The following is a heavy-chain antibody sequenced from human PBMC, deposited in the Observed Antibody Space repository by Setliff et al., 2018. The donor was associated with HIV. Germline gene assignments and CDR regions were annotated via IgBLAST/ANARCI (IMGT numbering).Heavy chain of an antibody. J-gene: IGHJ4*02. V-gene: IGHV4-59*11. D-gene: IGHD3-10*01. Sequence: SETLSLTCTVSGGSISTHYWSWIRQSPGKGLEWIGYFYYSGSTNYNPSLRSRLTISADTSKKQLYPRVTSVTAADTVVYYCARALMVRGVTTPFDSWGQGTLVTVSS. CDR1: GGSISTHY. CDR3: ARALMVRGVTTPFDS. CDR2: FYYSGST.